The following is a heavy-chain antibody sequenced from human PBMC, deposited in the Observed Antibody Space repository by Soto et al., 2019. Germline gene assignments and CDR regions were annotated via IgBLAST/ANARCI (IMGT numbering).Heavy chain of an antibody. CDR2: TYHSGST. Sequence: SETLSLTCAVSGGSISSSNWWSWVRQPPGKGLEWIGETYHSGSTNHNPSLKSRLIISVDKSKDQFSLKLSSVTAADTAVYYCGRKKFGSRGAFDIWGQGTMVTVSS. D-gene: IGHD6-13*01. CDR3: GRKKFGSRGAFDI. J-gene: IGHJ3*02. V-gene: IGHV4-4*02. CDR1: GGSISSSNW.